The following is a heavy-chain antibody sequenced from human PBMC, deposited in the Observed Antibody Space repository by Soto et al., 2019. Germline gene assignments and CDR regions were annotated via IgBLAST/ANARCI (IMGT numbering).Heavy chain of an antibody. Sequence: PSETLSLTCTVSGGSITTGGSYWSWIRQHPGKGLEWIGNIYHSGNTYYNPSLKSRLTISVDTSKNHFSLMVDSVTVADTAVYYCARARFQVLYGKPYFDSWGQGTLVTVSS. D-gene: IGHD2-2*02. J-gene: IGHJ4*02. CDR3: ARARFQVLYGKPYFDS. V-gene: IGHV4-31*03. CDR1: GGSITTGGSY. CDR2: IYHSGNT.